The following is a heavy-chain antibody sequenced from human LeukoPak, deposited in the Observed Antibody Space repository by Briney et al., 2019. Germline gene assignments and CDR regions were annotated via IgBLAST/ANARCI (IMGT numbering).Heavy chain of an antibody. D-gene: IGHD3-3*01. CDR1: AGPISSSGSY. CDR2: IYYSGST. CDR3: AGGSLITIFGLVILDAFDF. Sequence: PSETLSLTCTVSAGPISSSGSYWGWIRQPPGKGLEWIGSIYYSGSTYYNPSLKSRVTISVDTSKNQFSLKMSSVTAADTAAYFCAGGSLITIFGLVILDAFDFWGQGTRVTVSS. J-gene: IGHJ3*01. V-gene: IGHV4-39*07.